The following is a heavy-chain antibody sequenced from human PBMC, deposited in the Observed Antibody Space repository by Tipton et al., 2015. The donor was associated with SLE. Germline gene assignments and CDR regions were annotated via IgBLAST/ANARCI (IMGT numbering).Heavy chain of an antibody. Sequence: TLSLTCTVFGDSITSGKYYWGWIRQTPGKGLEWIGYVYTSGSTIYNPSLKSRVTISVDTSKNQFSLKLNSVTATDAAVYYCARASFIVGSTTFWFDPWGQGALVIVSS. CDR1: GDSITSGKYY. J-gene: IGHJ5*02. V-gene: IGHV4-61*09. D-gene: IGHD1-26*01. CDR3: ARASFIVGSTTFWFDP. CDR2: VYTSGST.